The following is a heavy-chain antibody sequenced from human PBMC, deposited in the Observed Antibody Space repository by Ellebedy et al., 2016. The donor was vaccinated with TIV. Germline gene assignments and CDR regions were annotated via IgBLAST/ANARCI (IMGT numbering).Heavy chain of an antibody. CDR1: GYIFTGHY. D-gene: IGHD6-19*01. CDR3: ARAPSVDPHMDV. CDR2: INPTAGST. J-gene: IGHJ6*02. Sequence: AASVKVSCKASGYIFTGHYVHWVRRAPGQGLEWMGIINPTAGSTSSAQKFQGRVTMTSDTSTRTVYMELSSLRSEDTAVYYCARAPSVDPHMDVWGQGTTVTVSS. V-gene: IGHV1-46*01.